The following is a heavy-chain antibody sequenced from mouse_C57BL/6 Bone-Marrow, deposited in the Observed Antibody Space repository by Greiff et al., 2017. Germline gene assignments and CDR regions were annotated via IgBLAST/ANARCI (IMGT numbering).Heavy chain of an antibody. CDR2: ISDGGSYT. CDR3: ARPYYYGSSGFDY. Sequence: EVQLVESGGGLVKPGGSLKLSCAASGFTFSSYAMSWVRQTPEKRLAWVATISDGGSYTYYPDNVKGRFTISRDNAKNNLYLQMSHLKSEDTAMYYCARPYYYGSSGFDYWGQGTTLTVSS. CDR1: GFTFSSYA. J-gene: IGHJ2*01. V-gene: IGHV5-4*01. D-gene: IGHD1-1*01.